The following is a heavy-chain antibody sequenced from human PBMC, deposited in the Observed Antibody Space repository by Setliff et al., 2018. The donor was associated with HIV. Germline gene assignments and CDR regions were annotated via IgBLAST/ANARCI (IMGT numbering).Heavy chain of an antibody. CDR2: IYSGGYST. CDR1: GFTFSTYW. Sequence: GSLRLSCAASGFTFSTYWMNWVRQAPGKGLEWVSVIYSGGYSTYYADSVKGRFTIFRDNSKNTLYLQMNSLRAEDTAVYYCAKDRGQCFDLWGRGTLVTVSS. J-gene: IGHJ2*01. V-gene: IGHV3-23*03. CDR3: AKDRGQCFDL. D-gene: IGHD3-10*01.